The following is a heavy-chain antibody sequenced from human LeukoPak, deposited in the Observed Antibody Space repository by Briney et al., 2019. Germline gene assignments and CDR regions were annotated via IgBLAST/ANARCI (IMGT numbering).Heavy chain of an antibody. CDR3: ARGKRYFDY. CDR2: IYYSGST. D-gene: IGHD6-25*01. Sequence: SETLSLTCSVSGGSINTYYWSWIRQPPGKGLEWIGYIYYSGSTNYNPSLKSRVTISVDTSKNQFPLKLTSVTAADTAVYYCARGKRYFDYWGQGGLVTVSS. J-gene: IGHJ4*02. V-gene: IGHV4-59*01. CDR1: GGSINTYY.